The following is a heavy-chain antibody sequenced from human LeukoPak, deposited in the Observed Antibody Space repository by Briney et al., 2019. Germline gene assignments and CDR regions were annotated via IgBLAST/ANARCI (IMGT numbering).Heavy chain of an antibody. J-gene: IGHJ2*01. CDR3: ARGLHREGYFDL. CDR1: GFTFSSYD. V-gene: IGHV3-13*01. Sequence: GGPLRLSCAASGFTFSSYDIHWVRHAIGKGLEWVSAIGTAGDTYYVDSVKGRFTISRENAKNSLYLQMNSLRAGDTAVYYCARGLHREGYFDLWGRGTLVTVSS. CDR2: IGTAGDT. D-gene: IGHD1-26*01.